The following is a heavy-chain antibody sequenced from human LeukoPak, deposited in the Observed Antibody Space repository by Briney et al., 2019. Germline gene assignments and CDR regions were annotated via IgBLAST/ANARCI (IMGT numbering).Heavy chain of an antibody. CDR1: GHTFTSHG. CDR3: ARDPGSAWYDY. V-gene: IGHV1-18*04. Sequence: ASVKVSCKAPGHTFTSHGFTWVRQAPGQGLEWMGSISTSNGNRIYAQTLQGRVTMTTDTSTSTAFMGLRSLRSDDTAVYYCARDPGSAWYDYWGQGTLVTVSS. CDR2: ISTSNGNR. D-gene: IGHD6-19*01. J-gene: IGHJ4*02.